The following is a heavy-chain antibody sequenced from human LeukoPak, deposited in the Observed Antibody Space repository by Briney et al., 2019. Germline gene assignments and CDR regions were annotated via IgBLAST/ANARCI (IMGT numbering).Heavy chain of an antibody. Sequence: GGSLRLSCSASGFIFDSYAMHWVRQAPGKGLEWVAITSSDGRNKYHIESVKGRFTISRDNSNNTVYLQMNSLRVGDTALYYCVKHVGSRWSNNRFDPWGQGTLVTVS. J-gene: IGHJ5*02. CDR3: VKHVGSRWSNNRFDP. CDR1: GFIFDSYA. V-gene: IGHV3-30*18. CDR2: TSSDGRNK. D-gene: IGHD6-13*01.